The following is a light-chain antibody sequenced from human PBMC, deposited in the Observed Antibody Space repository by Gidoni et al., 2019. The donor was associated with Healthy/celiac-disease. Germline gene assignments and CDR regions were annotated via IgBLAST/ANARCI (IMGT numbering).Light chain of an antibody. CDR3: QQYYSTPPK. J-gene: IGKJ1*01. V-gene: IGKV4-1*01. CDR2: WAS. CDR1: QSVLYSSNNKNY. Sequence: DLVLTPSPASLAVSLGERATINCKSSQSVLYSSNNKNYLAWYQQKPGQPPKLLIYWASTRESGVPDRFSGSGSGTDFTRTISSLQAEDGAVYYCQQYYSTPPKFGQXTKVEIK.